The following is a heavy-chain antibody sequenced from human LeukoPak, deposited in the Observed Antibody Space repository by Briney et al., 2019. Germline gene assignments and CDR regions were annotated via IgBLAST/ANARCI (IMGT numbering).Heavy chain of an antibody. CDR3: AGYDSRLGKGSFDY. CDR2: IDWDDDK. J-gene: IGHJ4*02. V-gene: IGHV2-70*11. CDR1: GFSLSTSGMC. D-gene: IGHD5-12*01. Sequence: SGPALVKPTQTLTLTCTFSGFSLSTSGMCVSWIRQPPGKALEWLARIDWDDDKYYSTSLKTRLTISKDTSKNQVVLTMTNMDPVDTATYYCAGYDSRLGKGSFDYWGQGTLVTVSS.